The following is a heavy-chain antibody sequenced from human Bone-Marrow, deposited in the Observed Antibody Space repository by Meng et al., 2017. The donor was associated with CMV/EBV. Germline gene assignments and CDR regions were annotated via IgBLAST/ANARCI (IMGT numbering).Heavy chain of an antibody. D-gene: IGHD3-22*01. CDR3: ARPNYYDSSGPRHIEY. CDR2: INWSGDIT. CDR1: GFRFIDNG. V-gene: IGHV3-20*04. Sequence: GGSLRLSCVASGFRFIDNGMSWVRQAPGKGLEWVAGINWSGDITDYADSVKGRFTISRDNAKNSLYLQMNSLRAEDTAFYYCARPNYYDSSGPRHIEYWGQGTLVTVSS. J-gene: IGHJ4*02.